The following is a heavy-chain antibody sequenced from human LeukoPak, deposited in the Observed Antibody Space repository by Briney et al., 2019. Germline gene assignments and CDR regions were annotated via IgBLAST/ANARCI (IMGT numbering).Heavy chain of an antibody. CDR3: ARCLRSNYQDSSGYLDF. CDR2: IYYSGST. Sequence: SETLSLTCTVSGGSISSYYWAWIRQPPGKGLEWIGNIYYSGSTYYNPSLKSRVTISVDTSKNQFSLKLNSMTAADTAVYYCARCLRSNYQDSSGYLDFWGQGTLVTVSS. D-gene: IGHD3-22*01. CDR1: GGSISSYY. J-gene: IGHJ4*02. V-gene: IGHV4-59*04.